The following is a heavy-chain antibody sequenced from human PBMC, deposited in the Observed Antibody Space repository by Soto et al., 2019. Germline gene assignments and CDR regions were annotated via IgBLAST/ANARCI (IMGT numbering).Heavy chain of an antibody. J-gene: IGHJ6*02. CDR3: VRMVVITVYYYYGMDV. CDR2: IYYSGST. V-gene: IGHV4-31*03. Sequence: PSETLSLTCTVSGGSISSGGYYWSWIRQHPGKGLEWIGYIYYSGSTYYNPSLKSRVTISVDTSKNQFSLKLSSVTAADTAVYYCVRMVVITVYYYYGMDVWGQGTTVTVSS. D-gene: IGHD3-22*01. CDR1: GGSISSGGYY.